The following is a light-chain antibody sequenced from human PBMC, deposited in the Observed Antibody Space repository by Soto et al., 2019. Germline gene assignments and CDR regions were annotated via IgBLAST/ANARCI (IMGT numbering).Light chain of an antibody. CDR3: SSFAGTNSFV. V-gene: IGLV2-8*01. Sequence: QSALTQAASVSESPGQSISLSCGGTSTDVGSHNYVSWYQQHPGKAPKLIIFEVTRRPSGVPDRIFGSKYDTTASLTVSGLQAEDEADYYCSSFAGTNSFVFGTGTKVTVL. J-gene: IGLJ1*01. CDR1: STDVGSHNY. CDR2: EVT.